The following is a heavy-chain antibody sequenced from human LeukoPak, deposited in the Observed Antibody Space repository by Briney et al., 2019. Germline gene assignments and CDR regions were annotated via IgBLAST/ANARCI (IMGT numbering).Heavy chain of an antibody. CDR1: GYTFTSYG. CDR3: ARNYDFWSGSLPFDY. D-gene: IGHD3-3*01. V-gene: IGHV1-18*01. CDR2: ISAYNGNT. J-gene: IGHJ4*02. Sequence: ASVKVSCKASGYTFTSYGISWVRQALGQGLEWMGWISAYNGNTNYAQKLQGRVTMTTDTSTSTAYMELRSLRSDDTAVYYCARNYDFWSGSLPFDYWGQGTLVTVSS.